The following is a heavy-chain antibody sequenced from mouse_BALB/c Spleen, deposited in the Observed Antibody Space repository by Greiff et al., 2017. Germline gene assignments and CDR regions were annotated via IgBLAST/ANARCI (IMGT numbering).Heavy chain of an antibody. CDR1: GYTFTDYY. Sequence: VQLQQSGPELVKPGASVKMSCKASGYTFTDYYMKWVKQSHGKSLEWIGDINPNNGDTFYNQKFKGKATLTVDKSSSTAYMQLNSLTSEDSAVYYCARPLYDGYYVNYAMDYWGQGTSVTVSS. CDR3: ARPLYDGYYVNYAMDY. CDR2: INPNNGDT. J-gene: IGHJ4*01. V-gene: IGHV1-26*01. D-gene: IGHD2-3*01.